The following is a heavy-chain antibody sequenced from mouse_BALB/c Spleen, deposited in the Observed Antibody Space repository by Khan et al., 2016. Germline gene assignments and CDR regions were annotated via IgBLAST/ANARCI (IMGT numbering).Heavy chain of an antibody. J-gene: IGHJ2*01. Sequence: EVQLQESGPGLVKPSQSLSLTCTVTGYSITSGYAWNWIRQFPGNKLEWMGYINYSGSTTYNPSLKSQISITRDTSTNQFFLQLKSVTTEDTATYYCARDYYGSSFFDYWGQGTTLTVSS. CDR1: GYSITSGYA. CDR3: ARDYYGSSFFDY. V-gene: IGHV3-2*02. CDR2: INYSGST. D-gene: IGHD1-1*01.